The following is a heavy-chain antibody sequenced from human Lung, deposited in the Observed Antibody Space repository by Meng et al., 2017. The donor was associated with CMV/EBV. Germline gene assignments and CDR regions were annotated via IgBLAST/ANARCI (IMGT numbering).Heavy chain of an antibody. Sequence: SETLSLTCTASGYSISSPYYRGWIRQPPGMGLEWIGSIYYSGNTYYNPSLKSRVTISVDTSKNQFYLKLSSVSAADAAVYYCARDRRGEAARDFDCWGQGTLVTVSS. V-gene: IGHV4-38-2*02. CDR2: IYYSGNT. CDR1: GYSISSPYY. J-gene: IGHJ4*02. D-gene: IGHD6-6*01. CDR3: ARDRRGEAARDFDC.